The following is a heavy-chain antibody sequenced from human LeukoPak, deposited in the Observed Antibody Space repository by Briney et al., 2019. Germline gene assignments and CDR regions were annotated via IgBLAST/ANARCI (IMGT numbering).Heavy chain of an antibody. Sequence: PSETLSLTCSVSGDSLSSTSYYWGWIRPPPGKRLEWIGSIYYTGSTYDKPSLKSRVTMSVATSKNQFSLKLNSVNAADTAVYYCARGTFRNAFDGEFDYWGQGTLVTVS. V-gene: IGHV4-39*07. CDR3: ARGTFRNAFDGEFDY. D-gene: IGHD3-9*01. CDR1: GDSLSSTSYY. CDR2: IYYTGST. J-gene: IGHJ4*02.